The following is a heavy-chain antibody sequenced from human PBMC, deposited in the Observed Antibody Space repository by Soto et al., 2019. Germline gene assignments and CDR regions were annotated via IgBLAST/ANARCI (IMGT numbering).Heavy chain of an antibody. Sequence: QVQLVESGGGVVQPGRSLRLSCAASGFTFSSYGMHWVRQAPGKGLEWVALISYDGSHKYYAVSEQGRFTISRDNSKNXLVXQMNSLRDEDTAVYYCAKDRSPYCSTASCYDASSSWGQGTLVTVSS. D-gene: IGHD2-2*01. V-gene: IGHV3-30*18. CDR1: GFTFSSYG. CDR3: AKDRSPYCSTASCYDASSS. J-gene: IGHJ5*02. CDR2: ISYDGSHK.